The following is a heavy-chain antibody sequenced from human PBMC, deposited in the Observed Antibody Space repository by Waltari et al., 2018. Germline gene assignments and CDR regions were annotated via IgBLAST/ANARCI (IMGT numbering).Heavy chain of an antibody. CDR3: ARRYCSSTSCLLHYFDY. CDR2: IYYSGIT. J-gene: IGHJ4*02. Sequence: QVQLQESGPGLVKPSETLSLTCTVSGGSISSYYWSWIRQPPGKGLEWIGYIYYSGITNYTPSRKSRVTISVDTSKNQFSLKLSSVTAADTAVYYCARRYCSSTSCLLHYFDYWGQGTLVTVSS. CDR1: GGSISSYY. V-gene: IGHV4-59*08. D-gene: IGHD2-2*01.